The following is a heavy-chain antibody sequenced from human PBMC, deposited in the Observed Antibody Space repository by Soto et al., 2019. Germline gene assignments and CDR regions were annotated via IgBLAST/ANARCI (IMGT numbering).Heavy chain of an antibody. CDR2: VNPEDGET. J-gene: IGHJ4*02. CDR1: GYTFTDYY. V-gene: IGHV1-69-2*01. D-gene: IGHD2-15*01. CDR3: ATGGNAYFDY. Sequence: EVQLVQSGAEVKKPGATVKISCKVSGYTFTDYYMHWVQQAPGKGLEWMGLVNPEDGETLYAERFQGRVTITADTSTDTVYMELSSLRSEDAAVYYCATGGNAYFDYWGQGTLVTVSS.